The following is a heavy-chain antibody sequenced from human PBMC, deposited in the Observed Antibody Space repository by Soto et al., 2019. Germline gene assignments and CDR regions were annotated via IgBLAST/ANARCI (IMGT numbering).Heavy chain of an antibody. V-gene: IGHV4-59*08. D-gene: IGHD6-19*01. Sequence: QVQLQESGPGLVKPSETLSLTCTVSGGSISSYYWSWIRQPPGKGLEWIGYIYYSGSTNYNPSLTSRVTISVDTSKNQFSLKLSSVTAADTAVYYCARLRLAYYFDYWGQGTLVTVSS. CDR3: ARLRLAYYFDY. J-gene: IGHJ4*02. CDR1: GGSISSYY. CDR2: IYYSGST.